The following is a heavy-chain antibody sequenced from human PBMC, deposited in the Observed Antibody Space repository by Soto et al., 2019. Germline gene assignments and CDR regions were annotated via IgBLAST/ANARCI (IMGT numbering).Heavy chain of an antibody. CDR2: LTPIFGRT. V-gene: IGHV1-69*01. CDR1: AYTFTNYG. CDR3: ARVPGMVPVPTKHPLGASFDR. Sequence: SVPRSCHSAAYTFTNYGSVRVREATDQGLEWMGGLTPIFGRTNDAQKLQDRVTITADESTNTAYMEPRDLTSDDTAVYYCARVPGMVPVPTKHPLGASFDRWAEGALVPLSS. D-gene: IGHD3-10*01. J-gene: IGHJ5*02.